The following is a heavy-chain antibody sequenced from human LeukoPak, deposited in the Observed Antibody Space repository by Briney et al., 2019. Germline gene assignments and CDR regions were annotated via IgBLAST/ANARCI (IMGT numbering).Heavy chain of an antibody. J-gene: IGHJ4*02. CDR2: ISSSGSTI. V-gene: IGHV3-48*04. CDR1: GFTFSSYV. Sequence: GGSLRLSCAASGFTFSSYVMSWVRQAPGKGLEWVSYISSSGSTIYYADSVKGRFTISRDNAKNSLYLQMNSLRAEDTAVYYCARRGYSSSWYAASPVDYWGQGTLVTVSS. CDR3: ARRGYSSSWYAASPVDY. D-gene: IGHD6-13*01.